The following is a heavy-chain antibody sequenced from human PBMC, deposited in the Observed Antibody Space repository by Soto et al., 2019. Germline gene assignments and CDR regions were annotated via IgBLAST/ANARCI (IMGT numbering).Heavy chain of an antibody. V-gene: IGHV5-51*01. CDR1: GFTFTNYC. CDR2: IYPGDSDT. Sequence: GEFLKMCCSGAGFTFTNYCSGLVLQMPGKGLEWMGIIYPGDSDTSYSPSFQGQVTISADKSINTAYLQWSSLKASDTAMYYCAKHEGYCSSTTCSNFDYWGQGTLVTVSS. J-gene: IGHJ4*02. D-gene: IGHD2-2*01. CDR3: AKHEGYCSSTTCSNFDY.